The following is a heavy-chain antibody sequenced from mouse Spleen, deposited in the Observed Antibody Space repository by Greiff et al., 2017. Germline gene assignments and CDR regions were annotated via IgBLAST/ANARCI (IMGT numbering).Heavy chain of an antibody. CDR1: GYTFTSYW. V-gene: IGHV1-64*01. CDR2: IHPNSGNT. J-gene: IGHJ2*01. CDR3: TRWGTGAFNFDY. D-gene: IGHD4-1*01. Sequence: VQLQQPGAELVKPGASVKLSCKASGYTFTSYWMHWVKQRPGQGLEWIGMIHPNSGNTNYNEFFKNKATLTVDKSSSTAYMQLTSLTSEDSAVYYCTRWGTGAFNFDYWGQGTTLTVSS.